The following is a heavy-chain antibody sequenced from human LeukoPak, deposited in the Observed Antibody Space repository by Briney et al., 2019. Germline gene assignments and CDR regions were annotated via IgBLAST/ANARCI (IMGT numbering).Heavy chain of an antibody. CDR2: INHSGST. V-gene: IGHV4-34*01. J-gene: IGHJ5*02. CDR1: GGSFSGYY. CDR3: ARGRLGSRITMVRGFDP. D-gene: IGHD3-10*01. Sequence: SETLSLTCAVYGGSFSGYYWSWIREPPGKGLEWIGEINHSGSTNYNPSLTSRVPISVDTSKNQFSLKLSSVTAADTAVYYCARGRLGSRITMVRGFDPWGQGTLVTVSS.